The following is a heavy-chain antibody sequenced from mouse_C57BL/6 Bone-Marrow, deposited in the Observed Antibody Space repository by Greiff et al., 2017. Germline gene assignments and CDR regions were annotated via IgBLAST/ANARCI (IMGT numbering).Heavy chain of an antibody. Sequence: QVQLQQSGAELVKPGASVKMSCKASGYTFTTYPIEWMKQNHGQSLEWIGNFHPYNDDTKYNEKFKGKATLTVDKSSSTAYLELSRLTSDDSAVYYGARGGNYGGYYFDYWGQGTTLTVSS. V-gene: IGHV1-47*01. J-gene: IGHJ2*01. CDR3: ARGGNYGGYYFDY. D-gene: IGHD2-1*01. CDR1: GYTFTTYP. CDR2: FHPYNDDT.